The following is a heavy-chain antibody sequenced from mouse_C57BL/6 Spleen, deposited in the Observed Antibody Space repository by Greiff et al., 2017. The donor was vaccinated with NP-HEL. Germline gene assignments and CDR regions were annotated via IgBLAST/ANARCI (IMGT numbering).Heavy chain of an antibody. J-gene: IGHJ4*01. D-gene: IGHD1-1*01. V-gene: IGHV1-81*01. CDR1: GYTFTSYG. CDR3: ARSNYYGSHYYAMDY. CDR2: IYPRSGTT. Sequence: QVQLKQSGAELARPGASVKLSCKASGYTFTSYGISWVKQRTGQGLEWIGEIYPRSGTTYYNEKFKGQATLTADKSSSTAYMELRSLTSEDSAVYFCARSNYYGSHYYAMDYWGQGTSVTVSS.